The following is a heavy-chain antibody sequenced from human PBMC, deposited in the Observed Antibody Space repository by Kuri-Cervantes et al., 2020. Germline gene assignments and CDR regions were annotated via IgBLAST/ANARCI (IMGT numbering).Heavy chain of an antibody. Sequence: GGSLRLSCAASGFTFSSYGMHWVRQAPGKGLEWVAVIWYDGSNKYYADSVKGRFTISRDNAKNSLYLQMNSLRAEDTAVYYRARAPGGYYYGMDVWGQGTTVTVSS. V-gene: IGHV3-33*01. D-gene: IGHD3-10*01. CDR3: ARAPGGYYYGMDV. CDR2: IWYDGSNK. CDR1: GFTFSSYG. J-gene: IGHJ6*02.